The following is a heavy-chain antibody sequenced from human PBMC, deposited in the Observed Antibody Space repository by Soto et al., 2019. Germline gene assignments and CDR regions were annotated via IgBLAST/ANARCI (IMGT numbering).Heavy chain of an antibody. V-gene: IGHV4-38-2*01. J-gene: IGHJ4*02. D-gene: IGHD3-22*01. CDR2: IYHSGST. CDR1: GYSISSGYY. Sequence: PSETLSLTCAVSGYSISSGYYWGWIRQPPGKGLEWIGSIYHSGSTYYNPSLKSRVTISVDTSKNQFSLKLSSVTAADTAVYYCARATDDSSSSYYFDYWGQGTLVTVSS. CDR3: ARATDDSSSSYYFDY.